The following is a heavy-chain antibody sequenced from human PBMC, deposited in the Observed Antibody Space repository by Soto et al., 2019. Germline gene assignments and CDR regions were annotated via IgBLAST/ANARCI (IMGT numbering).Heavy chain of an antibody. CDR3: AKDVFADSKPFDY. CDR2: ISGRGDRT. CDR1: GYTVRDYG. J-gene: IGHJ4*02. Sequence: EDQLLESGGGLVQPGGYLRLSCAVSGYTVRDYGMSRVRQAPGQGLEWVSAISGRGDRTYYADSVKGRFTISRDNSKNTLYLQMNTLRAEDTAIYFCAKDVFADSKPFDYWGQGTLVTVSS. V-gene: IGHV3-23*01. D-gene: IGHD2-21*01.